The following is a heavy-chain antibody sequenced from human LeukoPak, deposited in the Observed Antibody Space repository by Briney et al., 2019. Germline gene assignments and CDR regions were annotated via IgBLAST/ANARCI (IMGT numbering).Heavy chain of an antibody. J-gene: IGHJ3*02. V-gene: IGHV3-21*01. CDR1: GFTFSSYS. Sequence: GGSLRLSCAASGFTFSSYSMNWVRQAPGKGLEWVSSVSSSSYIYYADSVKGRFTISRDNAKNSLYLQMNSLRAEDTAVYYCASMYYYDSSGYSYDAFDIWGQRTMVTVSS. CDR2: VSSSSYI. D-gene: IGHD3-22*01. CDR3: ASMYYYDSSGYSYDAFDI.